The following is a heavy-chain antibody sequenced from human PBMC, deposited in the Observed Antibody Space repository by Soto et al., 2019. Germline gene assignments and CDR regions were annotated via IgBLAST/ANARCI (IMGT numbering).Heavy chain of an antibody. CDR3: ARDVVDYGNLRNYYYYYGMDV. V-gene: IGHV4-31*03. Sequence: SQTQSLTCTVSGDSISSGGYCWRWIRQHPGKALEWIGYIYYSGSTYYNPSLKSRVTISVDTSKNQFSLKLSSVTAADTAVYYCARDVVDYGNLRNYYYYYGMDVWGQGTTVTVS. J-gene: IGHJ6*02. CDR1: GDSISSGGYC. CDR2: IYYSGST. D-gene: IGHD4-17*01.